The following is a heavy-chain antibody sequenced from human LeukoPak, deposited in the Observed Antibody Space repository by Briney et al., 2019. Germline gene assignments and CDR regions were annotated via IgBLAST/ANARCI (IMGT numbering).Heavy chain of an antibody. CDR2: INSDGSST. CDR1: GFTFSSYW. J-gene: IGHJ4*02. Sequence: QAGGSLRLSCAASGFTFSSYWMYWVRQAPGKGLVWVSRINSDGSSTSYPDSVKGRFTISRDNAKNTLYLQMNSLRVEDTAVYYCASHCSSTSCLDYWGQGTLVTVSS. CDR3: ASHCSSTSCLDY. V-gene: IGHV3-74*01. D-gene: IGHD2-2*01.